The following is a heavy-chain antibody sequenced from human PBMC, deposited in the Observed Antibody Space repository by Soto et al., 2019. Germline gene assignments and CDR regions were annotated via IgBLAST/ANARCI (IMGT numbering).Heavy chain of an antibody. CDR2: INNSGST. CDR1: GGSFSGYY. V-gene: IGHV4-34*01. CDR3: AKDKITGLFDY. J-gene: IGHJ4*02. Sequence: SETVSLTCAVYGGSFSGYYWTWIRQPPGTGLEWIGEINNSGSTNYNPSLKSRVTISVDTSKNQFSLKLTSVTAADTAVYYCAKDKITGLFDYWGQGTLVTVSS. D-gene: IGHD2-8*02.